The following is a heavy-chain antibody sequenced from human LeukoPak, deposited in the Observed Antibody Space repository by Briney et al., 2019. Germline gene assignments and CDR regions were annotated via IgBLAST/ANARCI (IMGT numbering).Heavy chain of an antibody. CDR1: GFTFSSYW. Sequence: GGSLRLSCAASGFTFSSYWMHWVRQAPGKGLVWVSRINSDGSSTTYADSVKGRLTISRDNAKNTLYLQMNSLTAEDTAVYYCARITSWDWYFDLWGRGTLVTVSS. V-gene: IGHV3-74*01. J-gene: IGHJ2*01. CDR3: ARITSWDWYFDL. CDR2: INSDGSST. D-gene: IGHD2-2*01.